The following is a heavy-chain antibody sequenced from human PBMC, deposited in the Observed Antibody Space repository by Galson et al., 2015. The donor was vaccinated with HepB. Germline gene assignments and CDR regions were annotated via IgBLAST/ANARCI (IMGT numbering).Heavy chain of an antibody. CDR3: VLLWFGELSVP. Sequence: SLSLSCAASGFTFSSYWMHWVRQSPGKGLVWVSRINSDGSSTSYADSVKGRFTISRDNAKNTLYLQMNSLRAEDTAVYYCVLLWFGELSVPWGQGTLVTVSS. CDR2: INSDGSST. D-gene: IGHD3-10*01. J-gene: IGHJ5*02. CDR1: GFTFSSYW. V-gene: IGHV3-74*01.